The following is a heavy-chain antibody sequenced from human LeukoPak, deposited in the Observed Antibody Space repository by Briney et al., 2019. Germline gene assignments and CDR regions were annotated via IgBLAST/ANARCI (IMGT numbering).Heavy chain of an antibody. CDR1: GGSFSGYY. V-gene: IGHV4-34*01. CDR2: INHSGST. CDR3: ARRPYCSSTSCYKQGYNWFDP. D-gene: IGHD2-2*02. Sequence: PSETLSLTCAVYGGSFSGYYWSWIRQPPGKGLEWIGEINHSGSTNYNPSLKSRVTISVDTSKNQFSLKLSSVTAADTAVYYCARRPYCSSTSCYKQGYNWFDPWGQGTLVTVSS. J-gene: IGHJ5*02.